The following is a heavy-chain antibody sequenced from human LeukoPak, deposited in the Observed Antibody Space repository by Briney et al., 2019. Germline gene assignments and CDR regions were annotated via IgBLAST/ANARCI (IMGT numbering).Heavy chain of an antibody. Sequence: PGGSLRLSCVASGFNFGDYYMNWFRQAPGKGREWLSFISSSGHNILYTDSVKGRFTVSRDNAKKTVFLQMNSLRAEDTAVYYCARDLFSFYYDSSGYCDYWGPGTRVTVSS. CDR2: ISSSGHNI. J-gene: IGHJ4*02. CDR3: ARDLFSFYYDSSGYCDY. D-gene: IGHD3-22*01. V-gene: IGHV3-11*01. CDR1: GFNFGDYY.